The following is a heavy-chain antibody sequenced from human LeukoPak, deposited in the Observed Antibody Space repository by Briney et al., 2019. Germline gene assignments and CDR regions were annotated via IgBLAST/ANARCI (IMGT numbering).Heavy chain of an antibody. CDR3: ANSTPAPPGYSYVGGAFDI. J-gene: IGHJ3*02. Sequence: PGGSLRLSCAASGFTFSSYGMHWVRQAPGKGLEWVAVIWYDGSNKYYADSVKGRFTISRDNSKNTLYLQMNSLRAEDTAVYYCANSTPAPPGYSYVGGAFDIWGQGTMVTVSS. CDR2: IWYDGSNK. D-gene: IGHD5-18*01. CDR1: GFTFSSYG. V-gene: IGHV3-30*02.